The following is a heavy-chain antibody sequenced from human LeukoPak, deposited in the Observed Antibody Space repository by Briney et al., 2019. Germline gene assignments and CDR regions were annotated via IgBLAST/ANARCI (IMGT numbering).Heavy chain of an antibody. D-gene: IGHD6-19*01. V-gene: IGHV3-7*01. CDR2: IKQDGSEK. CDR3: ARDGWYSSGWEDY. Sequence: PGGSLRLSCAASGFTFSTYNMNWVRQAPGKGLEWVANIKQDGSEKYYVDSVKGRFTISRDNAKNSLYLQMNSLRAEDTAVYYCARDGWYSSGWEDYWGQGTLVTVSS. J-gene: IGHJ4*02. CDR1: GFTFSTYN.